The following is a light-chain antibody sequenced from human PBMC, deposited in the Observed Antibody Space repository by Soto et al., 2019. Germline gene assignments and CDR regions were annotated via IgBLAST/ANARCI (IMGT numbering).Light chain of an antibody. CDR1: QAIGNY. Sequence: DIQMTQSPSSLSASVGDRVTITCRASQAIGNYLNWYQQKAGKAPNLLIFGATTLQSGVPSRFSGSGYGTNFTLIISVLQPEDFAIYYCKQCHATPLTFGQGTRLEIK. V-gene: IGKV1-39*01. J-gene: IGKJ5*01. CDR3: KQCHATPLT. CDR2: GAT.